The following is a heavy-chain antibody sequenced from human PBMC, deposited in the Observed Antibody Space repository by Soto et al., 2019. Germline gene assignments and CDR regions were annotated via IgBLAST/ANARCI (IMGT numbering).Heavy chain of an antibody. D-gene: IGHD6-13*01. V-gene: IGHV1-3*01. CDR2: INAGNGNT. J-gene: IGHJ5*02. CDR1: GYTFTSYA. Sequence: GASVKVSCKASGYTFTSYAMHWVRQAPGQRLEWMGWINAGNGNTKYSQKFQGRVTITRDTSASTAYMELSSLRSEDTAVYYCARDLGSSWYSNWFDPWGQGTLVTVSS. CDR3: ARDLGSSWYSNWFDP.